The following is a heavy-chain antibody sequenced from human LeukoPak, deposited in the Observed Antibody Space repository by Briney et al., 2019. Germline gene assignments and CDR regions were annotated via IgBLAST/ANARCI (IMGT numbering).Heavy chain of an antibody. CDR1: GFTFSSYS. D-gene: IGHD1-14*01. CDR3: AKGSLRYGFDY. Sequence: GGSLRLSCAASGFTFSSYSMNWVHQAPGKGLEWVSSISSSSSYIYYADSVKGRFTISRDNAKNSLYLQMNSLRAEDTAVYYCAKGSLRYGFDYWGQGTLVTVSS. CDR2: ISSSSSYI. J-gene: IGHJ4*02. V-gene: IGHV3-21*04.